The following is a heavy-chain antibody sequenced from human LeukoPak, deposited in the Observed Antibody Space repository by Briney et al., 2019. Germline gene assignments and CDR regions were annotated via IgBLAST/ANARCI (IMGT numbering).Heavy chain of an antibody. J-gene: IGHJ4*02. Sequence: SETLSLTCTVSGGSISNYYWSWIRQPPGKGLEWIGFIFYSGSTNYNPSLKSRVTISVDTSKNQFSLKLSSVTAADTAVYYCARGSFGRMAWYDYWGQGTLVTVSS. D-gene: IGHD3-3*01. V-gene: IGHV4-59*01. CDR2: IFYSGST. CDR1: GGSISNYY. CDR3: ARGSFGRMAWYDY.